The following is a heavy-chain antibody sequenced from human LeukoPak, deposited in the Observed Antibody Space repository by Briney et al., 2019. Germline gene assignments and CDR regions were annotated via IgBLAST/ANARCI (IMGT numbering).Heavy chain of an antibody. CDR1: GITFSSYG. J-gene: IGHJ2*01. D-gene: IGHD3-16*01. Sequence: GGSLRLSCAASGITFSSYGMSWVRQAPGKGLEWVSVIYSGGSTYYADSVKGRFTISRDNSKNTLYLQMNSLRAEDTAVYYCARVRSPSRYFDLWGRGTLVTVSS. CDR3: ARVRSPSRYFDL. CDR2: IYSGGST. V-gene: IGHV3-53*01.